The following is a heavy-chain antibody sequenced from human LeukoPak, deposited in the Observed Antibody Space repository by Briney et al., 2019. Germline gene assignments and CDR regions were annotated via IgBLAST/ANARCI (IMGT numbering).Heavy chain of an antibody. CDR3: SRAVYGDYGILDY. CDR1: GFTVNSNY. V-gene: IGHV3-53*01. Sequence: GGSLRLSCAASGFTVNSNYMTWVCQAPGKGMEWVTVIYSGGSTYYADSVKGRFTISRDDSKNTLYLQMNSLRAEDTAVYYCSRAVYGDYGILDYWGQGTLVSVSS. D-gene: IGHD4-17*01. J-gene: IGHJ4*02. CDR2: IYSGGST.